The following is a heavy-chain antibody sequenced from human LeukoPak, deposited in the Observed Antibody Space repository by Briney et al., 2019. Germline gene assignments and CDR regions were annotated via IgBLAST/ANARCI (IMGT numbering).Heavy chain of an antibody. CDR3: AKVSGSYYVYFDY. CDR2: ISGSGGST. Sequence: GGSLRLSCAASGFTFSSYAMSWVRQAPGKGLEWVSAISGSGGSTYYADSVKGRFTISRDNSKNTLYLLMNSLRAEDTAVYYCAKVSGSYYVYFDYWGQGTLVTVSS. D-gene: IGHD1-26*01. J-gene: IGHJ4*02. CDR1: GFTFSSYA. V-gene: IGHV3-23*01.